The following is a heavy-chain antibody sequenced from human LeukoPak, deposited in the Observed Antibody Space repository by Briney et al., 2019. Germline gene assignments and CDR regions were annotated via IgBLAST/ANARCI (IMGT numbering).Heavy chain of an antibody. CDR2: ISSSGSTI. CDR1: GFTFSDYY. Sequence: PGGSLRLSCAASGFTFSDYYMSWIRQAPGKGLEWVSYISSSGSTIYYADSVKGRFTISRDNAKNTLYLQMNSLRAEDTAVYYCARVPALLWFGELPSYFDYWGQGTLVTVSS. CDR3: ARVPALLWFGELPSYFDY. V-gene: IGHV3-11*04. D-gene: IGHD3-10*01. J-gene: IGHJ4*02.